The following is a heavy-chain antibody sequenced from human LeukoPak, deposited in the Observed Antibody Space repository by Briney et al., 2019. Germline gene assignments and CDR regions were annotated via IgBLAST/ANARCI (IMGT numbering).Heavy chain of an antibody. J-gene: IGHJ3*02. CDR3: ARSKNVYDSSGNDAFDI. Sequence: SETLSLTCAVSGGSISSSNWWSWVRQPPGKGLEWIGEIYHSGSTNYNPSLKSRVTISVDTSKNQFSLKLSSVTAADTAVYYCARSKNVYDSSGNDAFDIWGQGTMVTVSS. CDR2: IYHSGST. D-gene: IGHD3-22*01. CDR1: GGSISSSNW. V-gene: IGHV4-4*02.